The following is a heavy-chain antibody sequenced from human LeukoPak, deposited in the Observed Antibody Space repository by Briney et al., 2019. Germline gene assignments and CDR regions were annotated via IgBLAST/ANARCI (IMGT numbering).Heavy chain of an antibody. CDR2: IYTSGST. Sequence: SETLSLTCTVSGSSISSYYWSWIRQPAGKGLEWIGRIYTSGSTNYNPSLKSRVTMSVDTSKNQFSLKLSSVTAADTAVYYCARSYIAVAVCWFDPWGQGTPVTVSS. CDR3: ARSYIAVAVCWFDP. CDR1: GSSISSYY. J-gene: IGHJ5*02. V-gene: IGHV4-4*07. D-gene: IGHD6-19*01.